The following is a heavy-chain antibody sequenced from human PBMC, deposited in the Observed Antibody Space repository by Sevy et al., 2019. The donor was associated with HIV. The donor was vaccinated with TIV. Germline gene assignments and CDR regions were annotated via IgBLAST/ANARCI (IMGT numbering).Heavy chain of an antibody. CDR1: GGTFRNSA. J-gene: IGHJ6*02. Sequence: ASVKVSCKASGGTFRNSAFSWVRQAPGQGLEWMGGFIPMFDTPHAAQKFQGRVTLTADGSTSTAYMELTSLRSEDTAAYYDARSQFGSRGYSPLFYFGMDVWGQGTTVTVSS. CDR2: FIPMFDTP. CDR3: ARSQFGSRGYSPLFYFGMDV. D-gene: IGHD3-16*01. V-gene: IGHV1-69*13.